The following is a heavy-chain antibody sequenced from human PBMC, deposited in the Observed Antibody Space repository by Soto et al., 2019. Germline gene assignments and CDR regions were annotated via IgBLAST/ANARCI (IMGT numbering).Heavy chain of an antibody. CDR2: IKSKTDGGTT. CDR1: GFTFSNAW. CDR3: TIHNDDFWSGYYDY. Sequence: GGSLRLSCAASGFTFSNAWMSWVRQAPGKGLEWVGRIKSKTDGGTTDYAAPVKGRFTISRDDSKNTLYLQMNSLKTEDTAVYYCTIHNDDFWSGYYDYWGQGTLVTVSS. J-gene: IGHJ4*02. D-gene: IGHD3-3*01. V-gene: IGHV3-15*01.